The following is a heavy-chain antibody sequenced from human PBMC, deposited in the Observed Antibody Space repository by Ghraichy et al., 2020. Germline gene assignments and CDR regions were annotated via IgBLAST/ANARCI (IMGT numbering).Heavy chain of an antibody. CDR3: ASLFTGAAVPLPFDY. V-gene: IGHV3-48*01. CDR2: ISSSSSTI. Sequence: GESLNISCAASGFTFSSYSMNWVRQAPGKGLEWVSYISSSSSTIYYADSVKGRFTISRDNAKNSLYLQMNSLRAEDTAVYYCASLFTGAAVPLPFDYWGQGTLVTVSS. CDR1: GFTFSSYS. D-gene: IGHD6-13*01. J-gene: IGHJ4*02.